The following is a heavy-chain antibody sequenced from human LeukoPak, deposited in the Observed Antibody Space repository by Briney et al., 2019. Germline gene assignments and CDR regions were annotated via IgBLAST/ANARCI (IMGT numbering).Heavy chain of an antibody. CDR1: AYSISSGYY. CDR2: IYHSGST. Sequence: SETLSLTCTVSAYSISSGYYWGWIRQPPGKGLEWIGSIYHSGSTYYNPSLKSRVTISVDTSKNQFSLKLSSVTAAETAVYYCARGGYSENYVRDWGQGTLVIVSS. V-gene: IGHV4-38-2*02. D-gene: IGHD1-26*01. J-gene: IGHJ4*02. CDR3: ARGGYSENYVRD.